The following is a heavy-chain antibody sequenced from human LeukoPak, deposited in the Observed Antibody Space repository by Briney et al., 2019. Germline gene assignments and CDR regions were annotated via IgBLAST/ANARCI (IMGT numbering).Heavy chain of an antibody. Sequence: GESPKISCKGSGYTFTNYWISRVRQMPGKGLEWVGIIYPGDSDTSQRPSFQDQVTISADKSISTAFLHWSSLRASDTAIYYCARRLLTTWHDAYDIWGQGTLVTVSS. CDR3: ARRLLTTWHDAYDI. J-gene: IGHJ3*02. V-gene: IGHV5-51*01. CDR1: GYTFTNYW. CDR2: IYPGDSDT. D-gene: IGHD2/OR15-2a*01.